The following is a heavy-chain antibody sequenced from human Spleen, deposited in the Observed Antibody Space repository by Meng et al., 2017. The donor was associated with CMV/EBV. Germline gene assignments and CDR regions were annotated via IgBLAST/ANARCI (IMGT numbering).Heavy chain of an antibody. CDR3: ARGASGGISFYYGMDV. CDR1: ELIFSGYE. J-gene: IGHJ6*02. CDR2: ISSSSSTV. Sequence: GSLRLSCVASELIFSGYEMNWVRQAPGKGLEWISYISSSSSTVYYADFVKGRFTISRDNAKNSLFLQMNSLRAEDTAIYYCARGASGGISFYYGMDVWGQGITVTVSS. V-gene: IGHV3-48*03. D-gene: IGHD2-15*01.